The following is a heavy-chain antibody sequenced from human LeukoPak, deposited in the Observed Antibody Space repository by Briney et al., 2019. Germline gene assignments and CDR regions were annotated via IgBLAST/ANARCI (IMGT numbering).Heavy chain of an antibody. CDR1: GFSFENYA. J-gene: IGHJ5*01. D-gene: IGHD2-21*01. V-gene: IGHV3-23*01. Sequence: GGSLRLSCVASGFSFENYAMSWARQAPGKGLQWVSQISGTGGATWYAGFARDRFTISRVNSKKTLYLQMSGLSVEDTAMYYCVKDPRDTYGTNWFVSWGQGTLLIVSS. CDR2: ISGTGGAT. CDR3: VKDPRDTYGTNWFVS.